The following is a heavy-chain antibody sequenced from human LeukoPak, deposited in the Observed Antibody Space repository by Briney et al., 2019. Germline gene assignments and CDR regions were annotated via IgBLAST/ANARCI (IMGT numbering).Heavy chain of an antibody. J-gene: IGHJ3*02. Sequence: GGSLRLSCAASGFTFSSYSMNWVRQAPGKGLEWVSSISSSSSYIYYADSVKGRFTISRDNAKNSLYLQMNSLRAEDTAIYYCTRISPTTGSYHDAFDIWGQGTMVTVSS. CDR2: ISSSSSYI. V-gene: IGHV3-21*04. CDR1: GFTFSSYS. CDR3: TRISPTTGSYHDAFDI. D-gene: IGHD3-16*02.